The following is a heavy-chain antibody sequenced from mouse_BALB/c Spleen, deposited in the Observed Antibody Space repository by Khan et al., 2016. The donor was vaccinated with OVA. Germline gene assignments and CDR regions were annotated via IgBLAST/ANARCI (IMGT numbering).Heavy chain of an antibody. CDR1: GYSITSEYA. CDR2: INYSGNT. J-gene: IGHJ3*01. CDR3: ARKDYYDYDPFPY. D-gene: IGHD2-4*01. Sequence: VQLQQSGPGLVKPSQSLSLTCTVTGYSITSEYAWNWIRQFPGNKLGWMGYINYSGNTRFNPSLKSRTSITRDTSKNQFFLQLNSVTTEDTATYYCARKDYYDYDPFPYWGQGTLVTVSA. V-gene: IGHV3-2*02.